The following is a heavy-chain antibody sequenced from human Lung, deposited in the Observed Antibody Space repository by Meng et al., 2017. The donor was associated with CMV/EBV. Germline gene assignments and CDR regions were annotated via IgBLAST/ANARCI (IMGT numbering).Heavy chain of an antibody. Sequence: QGGLQEVRPGLVKPAVTLALTCAVSGGSISSSNWWSWVRQPPGKGLEWIGEIYHSGSNNYNPSLKSRVTISVDKSKNQFSLKLSSVTAADTAVYYCASFPPPGKQWLVTDYWGQGTLVTVSS. J-gene: IGHJ4*02. D-gene: IGHD6-19*01. CDR3: ASFPPPGKQWLVTDY. CDR2: IYHSGSN. V-gene: IGHV4-4*02. CDR1: GGSISSSNW.